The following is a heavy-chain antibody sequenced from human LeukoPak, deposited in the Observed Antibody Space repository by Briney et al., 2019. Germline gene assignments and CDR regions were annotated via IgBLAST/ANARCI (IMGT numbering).Heavy chain of an antibody. CDR2: ISAYNGNT. CDR3: ARDCGYYDFWSGYYYYGMDV. V-gene: IGHV1-18*01. Sequence: GASVKVSCKASGDTFTSHGISWVRQAPGQGLEWMGWISAYNGNTNYAQKLQGRVTMTTDTSTSTAYMELRSLRSDDTAVYYCARDCGYYDFWSGYYYYGMDVWGQGTTVTVSS. CDR1: GDTFTSHG. D-gene: IGHD3-3*01. J-gene: IGHJ6*02.